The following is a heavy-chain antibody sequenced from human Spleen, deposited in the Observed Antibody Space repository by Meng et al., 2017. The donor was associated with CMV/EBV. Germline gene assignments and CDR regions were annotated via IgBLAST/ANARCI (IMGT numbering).Heavy chain of an antibody. J-gene: IGHJ4*02. CDR2: ISSSSSYI. V-gene: IGHV3-21*01. D-gene: IGHD2-15*01. Sequence: GESLKISCAASGFTFSSYSMNWVRQAPGKGLEWVSSISSSSSYIYYADSVKGRFTISRDNAKNSLYLQMNSLRAEDTTVYYCARDYSCDYWGQGTLVTVSS. CDR3: ARDYSCDY. CDR1: GFTFSSYS.